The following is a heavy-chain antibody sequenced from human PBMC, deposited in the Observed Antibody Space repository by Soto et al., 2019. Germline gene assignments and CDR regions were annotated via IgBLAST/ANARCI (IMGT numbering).Heavy chain of an antibody. CDR1: GLTFASYG. J-gene: IGHJ4*02. CDR3: SRGGSSWQPHEDY. D-gene: IGHD6-13*01. V-gene: IGHV1-18*01. Sequence: QVQLVQSGAEVKKPGTSMKVSCKASGLTFASYGISWVRQAPGQGLEWMGWVSAYNGNTHYAQKLQGRVTMTTDTSTTTAYMELRSLRSDDTAVYYCSRGGSSWQPHEDYWGQGTLVTVSS. CDR2: VSAYNGNT.